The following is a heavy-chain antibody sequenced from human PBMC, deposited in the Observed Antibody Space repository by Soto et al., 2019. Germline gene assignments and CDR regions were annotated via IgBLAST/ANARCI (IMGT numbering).Heavy chain of an antibody. CDR3: AKDVSRITMIVVVINTRGRYAFDI. Sequence: PGGSLRLSCAVSGFTFSNYSINWVRQAPGKGLEWLSYISNNSSVKYYADSVKGRFTISRDNSKNTLYLQMNSLRAEDTAVYYCAKDVSRITMIVVVINTRGRYAFDIWGQGTMVTVSS. CDR2: ISNNSSVK. CDR1: GFTFSNYS. J-gene: IGHJ3*02. D-gene: IGHD3-22*01. V-gene: IGHV3-48*01.